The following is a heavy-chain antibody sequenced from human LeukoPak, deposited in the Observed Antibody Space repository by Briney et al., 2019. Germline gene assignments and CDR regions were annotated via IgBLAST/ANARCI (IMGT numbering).Heavy chain of an antibody. CDR1: GGSISNSPYY. CDR3: ARDNQEWSSWGTYYYYYMDV. V-gene: IGHV4-39*07. CDR2: IYYSGST. Sequence: SETLSLTCTVSGGSISNSPYYWGWIRQPPGKGLEWIGNIYYSGSTNYNPSLKSRVTISVDTSKNQFSLKLSSVTAADTAVYYCARDNQEWSSWGTYYYYYMDVWGKGTTVTVSS. J-gene: IGHJ6*03. D-gene: IGHD3-16*01.